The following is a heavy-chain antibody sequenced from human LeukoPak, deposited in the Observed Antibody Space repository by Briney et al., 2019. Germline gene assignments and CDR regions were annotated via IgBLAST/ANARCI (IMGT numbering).Heavy chain of an antibody. CDR3: AKRRELSTFNDY. CDR2: ISGSGGST. J-gene: IGHJ4*02. CDR1: GFTFSSYA. D-gene: IGHD1-26*01. Sequence: GGSLRLSCGASGFTFSSYAMSWVGQAPGKGLEWVSGISGSGGSTYYADSVKGRFTISRDNSKNTLYLQMNSLRAEDTAVYYCAKRRELSTFNDYWGQGTLVTVSS. V-gene: IGHV3-23*01.